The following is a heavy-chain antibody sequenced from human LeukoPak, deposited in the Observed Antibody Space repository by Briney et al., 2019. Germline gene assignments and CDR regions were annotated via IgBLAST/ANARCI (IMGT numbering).Heavy chain of an antibody. CDR1: GYTFTSYG. CDR2: ISAYNGNT. J-gene: IGHJ4*02. D-gene: IGHD6-19*01. V-gene: IGHV1-18*01. Sequence: ASVKVSCKASGYTFTSYGISWVRQAPGQGLEWMGWISAYNGNTNYAQKLQGRVTMTTDTSTSTAYMELRSLGSDDTAVYYCARDPEPYSSGANSNFDYWGQGTLVTVSS. CDR3: ARDPEPYSSGANSNFDY.